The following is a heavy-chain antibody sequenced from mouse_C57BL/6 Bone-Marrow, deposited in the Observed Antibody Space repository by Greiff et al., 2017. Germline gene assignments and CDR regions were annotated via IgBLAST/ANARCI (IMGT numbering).Heavy chain of an antibody. CDR3: ARGGGSGRYFDV. J-gene: IGHJ1*03. D-gene: IGHD1-1*01. CDR2: INPSSGYT. V-gene: IGHV1-4*01. Sequence: VQLVESGAELARPGASVKMSCTASGYTFTSYTMHWVKQRPGQGLEWIGYINPSSGYTKYNQKFKDKATLTADKSSSTAYMQLSSLTSEDSAVYYCARGGGSGRYFDVWGTGTTVTVSS. CDR1: GYTFTSYT.